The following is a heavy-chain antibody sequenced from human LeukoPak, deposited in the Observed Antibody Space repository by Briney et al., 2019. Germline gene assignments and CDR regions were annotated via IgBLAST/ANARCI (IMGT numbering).Heavy chain of an antibody. CDR2: ISFDGSNK. Sequence: GGSLRLSCAASGFTFSSYAMHWVRQAPGKGLEWVAVISFDGSNKYYADSVKGRFTISRDNSKNTLYLQMNSLRAEDTAVYYCAREGGYDSAPDYWGQGTLVTVSS. CDR3: AREGGYDSAPDY. J-gene: IGHJ4*02. D-gene: IGHD5-12*01. CDR1: GFTFSSYA. V-gene: IGHV3-30-3*01.